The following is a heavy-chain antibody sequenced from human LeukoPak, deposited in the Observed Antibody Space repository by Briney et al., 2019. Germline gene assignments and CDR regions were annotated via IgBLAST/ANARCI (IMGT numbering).Heavy chain of an antibody. CDR3: ARNRDGYNSFDY. D-gene: IGHD5-24*01. J-gene: IGHJ4*02. CDR2: IYYSGST. CDR1: GDSISSYY. V-gene: IGHV4-59*01. Sequence: PSETLSLTCTVSGDSISSYYWSWIRQPPGKGLEWIGYIYYSGSTNYNPSLKSRVTISIDTSKNQFSLKLGSVTAADTAVYYCARNRDGYNSFDYWGQGTLVTVSS.